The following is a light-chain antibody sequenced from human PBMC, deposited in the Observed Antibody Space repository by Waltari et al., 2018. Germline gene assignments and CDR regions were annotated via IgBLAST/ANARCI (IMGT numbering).Light chain of an antibody. CDR3: MQGKDLPLT. J-gene: IGKJ4*01. CDR2: EVS. V-gene: IGKV2-29*02. Sequence: EIVMTQTPLSLSVTPGQPASISCKSSHSLLHSEGKTCLYWYLQKSGQSPQLLIYEVSSRFRGVPEMFSGSESGTDFTLKNSRVEAEDVGIYYCMQGKDLPLTIGGGTKVEIK. CDR1: HSLLHSEGKTC.